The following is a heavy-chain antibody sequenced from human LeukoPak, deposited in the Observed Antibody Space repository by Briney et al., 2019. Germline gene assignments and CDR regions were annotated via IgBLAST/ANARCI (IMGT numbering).Heavy chain of an antibody. D-gene: IGHD6-19*01. V-gene: IGHV4-39*01. CDR1: GGSISSSSYY. J-gene: IGHJ4*02. CDR2: IYYSRST. CDR3: ARRPYTSGWYYYFDY. Sequence: SETLSLTCTVSGGSISSSSYYWGWIRQPPGKGLEWIGSIYYSRSTYYNPSLKNRVTISVYTSKNQFSLRLSSVTAADTAVYYCARRPYTSGWYYYFDYWGQGTLVTVSS.